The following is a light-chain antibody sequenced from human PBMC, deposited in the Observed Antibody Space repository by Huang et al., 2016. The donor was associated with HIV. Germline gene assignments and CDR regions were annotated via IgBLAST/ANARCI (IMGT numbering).Light chain of an antibody. CDR3: QQYDILPYT. J-gene: IGKJ2*01. CDR1: QDISNY. V-gene: IGKV1-33*01. Sequence: DIQMTQSPSSLSASVGDRVTITCQASQDISNYLNWYQQKQGKAPKLLSYDASNLETGVPSRFSGSGSGTDFTFTISSLQPEDIATYYCQQYDILPYTFGQGTKLEIK. CDR2: DAS.